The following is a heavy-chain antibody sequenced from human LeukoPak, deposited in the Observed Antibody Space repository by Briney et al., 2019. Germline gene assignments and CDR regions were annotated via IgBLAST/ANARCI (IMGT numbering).Heavy chain of an antibody. CDR2: ISAYNGNT. V-gene: IGHV1-18*01. J-gene: IGHJ5*02. CDR1: GYTFTRYG. Sequence: GASVKVSRKASGYTFTRYGISWVRQAPGQGLEWMGWISAYNGNTNYVQKLQGRVTMTTDTSTSTAYMELRSLRSDDTAVYYCARPYSSSWYWWFDPWGQGTLVTVSS. CDR3: ARPYSSSWYWWFDP. D-gene: IGHD6-13*01.